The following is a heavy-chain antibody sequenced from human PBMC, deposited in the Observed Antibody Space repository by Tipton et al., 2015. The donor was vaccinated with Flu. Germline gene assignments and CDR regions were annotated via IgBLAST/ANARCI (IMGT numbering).Heavy chain of an antibody. V-gene: IGHV4-38-2*01. J-gene: IGHJ5*01. D-gene: IGHD4-11*01. CDR2: ICPGSM. CDR1: GDSIGSDYY. Sequence: TLSLTCSVSGDSIGSDYYWGWIRQPPGKGLQWLGNICPGSMYYNPSLKSRLTLSLDTSRIQFSLRLTSATTADTAVYYCARRDYSNYVSDAKNWFHSWGRGILVTVSS. CDR3: ARRDYSNYVSDAKNWFHS.